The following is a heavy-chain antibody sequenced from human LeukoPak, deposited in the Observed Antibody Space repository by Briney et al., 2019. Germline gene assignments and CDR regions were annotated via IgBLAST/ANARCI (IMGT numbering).Heavy chain of an antibody. CDR3: ARGGVDTANSYYFDY. CDR1: GFTLRSYW. Sequence: GGSLRLSCAASGFTLRSYWMTWVRQAPGKGLEWVANIKQDGSEIHYVDSVKGRFTISRDNSKNTLYLQMNSLRAEDTAVYYCARGGVDTANSYYFDYWGQGTLVTVSS. CDR2: IKQDGSEI. J-gene: IGHJ4*02. D-gene: IGHD5-18*01. V-gene: IGHV3-7*03.